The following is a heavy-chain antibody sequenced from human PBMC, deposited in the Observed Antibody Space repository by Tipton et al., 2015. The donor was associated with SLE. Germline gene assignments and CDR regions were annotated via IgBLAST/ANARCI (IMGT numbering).Heavy chain of an antibody. CDR3: ARDRYYGSGSLGSNYYYMDV. Sequence: GLVKPSETLSLTCTVSGGSISSYYWSWIRQPPGKGLEWIGYIYYSGSTNYNPSLKSRVTISEDTSKNQFSLKLSSVTAADTAVYYCARDRYYGSGSLGSNYYYMDVWGKGTTVTVSS. D-gene: IGHD3-10*01. CDR2: IYYSGST. J-gene: IGHJ6*03. V-gene: IGHV4-59*01. CDR1: GGSISSYY.